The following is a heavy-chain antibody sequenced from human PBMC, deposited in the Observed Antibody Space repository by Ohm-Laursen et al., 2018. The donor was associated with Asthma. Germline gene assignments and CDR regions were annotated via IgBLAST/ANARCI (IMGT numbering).Heavy chain of an antibody. Sequence: SDTLSLTCAVSDSSTTSYTSYWSWIRQHPGKGLEWIGSIFDSGSTHYNPSLKSRLTLSVDTSMNQFSLRLSSVTAADTAVYYCARDAPGGSPFDSWGQGTLVIVSS. CDR1: DSSTTSYTSY. CDR3: ARDAPGGSPFDS. J-gene: IGHJ4*02. V-gene: IGHV4-31*11. CDR2: IFDSGST. D-gene: IGHD1-26*01.